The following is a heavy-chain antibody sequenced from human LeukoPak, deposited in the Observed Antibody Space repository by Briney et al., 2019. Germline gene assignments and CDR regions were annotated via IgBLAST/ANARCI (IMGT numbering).Heavy chain of an antibody. D-gene: IGHD1-7*01. CDR3: ARDRNYHFDY. CDR2: IGISSGAV. V-gene: IGHV3-48*02. CDR1: GFTFSAYS. Sequence: GGSLRLSCAASGFTFSAYSLNWVRQAPGEGLEWLAYIGISSGAVYYADSVKGRFTISRDAAKNSLYLQMNSLRDEDTAVYYCARDRNYHFDYWGQGTLVTVSS. J-gene: IGHJ4*02.